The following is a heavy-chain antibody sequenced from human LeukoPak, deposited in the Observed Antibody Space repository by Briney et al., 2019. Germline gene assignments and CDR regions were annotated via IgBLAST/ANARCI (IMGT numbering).Heavy chain of an antibody. Sequence: SETLSLTCTVSGGSISSSSYYWGWIRQPPGKGLEWIGSIYYSGSTYYNPSLKSRVTISVDTSKNQFSLKLSSVTAADTAVYYCARGLQYYYDSSAFPFSYWGQGTLVTVSS. CDR1: GGSISSSSYY. D-gene: IGHD3-22*01. CDR3: ARGLQYYYDSSAFPFSY. J-gene: IGHJ4*02. CDR2: IYYSGST. V-gene: IGHV4-39*07.